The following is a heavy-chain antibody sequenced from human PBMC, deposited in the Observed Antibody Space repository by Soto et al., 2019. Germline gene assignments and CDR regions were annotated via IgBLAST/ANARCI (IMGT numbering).Heavy chain of an antibody. Sequence: PSETLSLTCTVSGGSISSYYWSWIRQPPGKGLEWIGYIYYSGSTNYNPSLKSRVTISVDTSKNQFSLKLSSVTAADTAVYYCARHARVGGPFYYYHYGMDVWGQGTTVPVSS. CDR1: GGSISSYY. CDR2: IYYSGST. V-gene: IGHV4-59*08. J-gene: IGHJ6*02. CDR3: ARHARVGGPFYYYHYGMDV.